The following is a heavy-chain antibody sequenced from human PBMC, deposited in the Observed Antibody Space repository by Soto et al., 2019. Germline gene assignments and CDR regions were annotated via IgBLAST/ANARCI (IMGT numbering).Heavy chain of an antibody. V-gene: IGHV1-69*04. J-gene: IGHJ4*02. Sequence: SVKVSCKASGXTFNTYTITWVRQAPGQGLEWMGRIIPFLGVANYAQKFQGRVTITADKSTSTAYMELSSLRSEDTAVYYCARDKKYFPTPSCYSPIYFDYWGQGALVTVSS. CDR2: IIPFLGVA. CDR3: ARDKKYFPTPSCYSPIYFDY. CDR1: GXTFNTYT. D-gene: IGHD2-15*01.